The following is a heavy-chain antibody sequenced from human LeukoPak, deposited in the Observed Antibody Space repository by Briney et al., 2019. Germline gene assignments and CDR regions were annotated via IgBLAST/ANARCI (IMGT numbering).Heavy chain of an antibody. V-gene: IGHV4-34*01. J-gene: IGHJ4*02. CDR2: INHSGST. Sequence: SETLSLTCAVYGGSFSGYYWSWIRQPPGKGLEWIGEINHSGSTNYNPSLKSRVTISVDTSKNQFSLKLSSVTAADTAVYYCAGGLRRGQVDYWGQGTLVTVSS. CDR1: GGSFSGYY. CDR3: AGGLRRGQVDY.